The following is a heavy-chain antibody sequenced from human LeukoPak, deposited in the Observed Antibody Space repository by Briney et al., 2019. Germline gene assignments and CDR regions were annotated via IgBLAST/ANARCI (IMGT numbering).Heavy chain of an antibody. CDR2: ISAHNEKT. V-gene: IGHV1-18*01. Sequence: ASVEVSCKASGDTFRTYGVSWVRQAPGQGLEWMGGISAHNEKTEYAESFQGRVTMTTDTSTSTAYMELRSLRSDDTAVYYCARVGDEYYDIRPYAMDVWGQGTTVTVSS. D-gene: IGHD3-9*01. CDR1: GDTFRTYG. J-gene: IGHJ6*02. CDR3: ARVGDEYYDIRPYAMDV.